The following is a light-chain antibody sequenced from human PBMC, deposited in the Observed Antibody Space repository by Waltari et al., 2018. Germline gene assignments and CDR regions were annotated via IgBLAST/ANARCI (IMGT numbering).Light chain of an antibody. V-gene: IGKV3-20*01. CDR1: QSVSSSY. J-gene: IGKJ2*01. Sequence: IVLTQSPGTLSLSPGERATLSCRASQSVSSSYLAWYQQKPGKAPMLLIYGASSRCTGIPDRFSGSVSGTDFTVTIVRLVPEDFAVYVCQQDGRSAPFTFGQGTKVEIK. CDR2: GAS. CDR3: QQDGRSAPFT.